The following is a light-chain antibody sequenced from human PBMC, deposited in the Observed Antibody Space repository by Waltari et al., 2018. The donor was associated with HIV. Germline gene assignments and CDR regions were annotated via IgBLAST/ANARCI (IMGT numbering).Light chain of an antibody. CDR3: QSAGGGGTYR. J-gene: IGLJ2*01. CDR1: ALSKEY. V-gene: IGLV3-25*03. Sequence: SYDLTQPPSVSVSPGQTARITCFGEALSKEYTFWHQQKAGQAPLLVIHKDTERASGIPERFSGSTSGRLVTLTIDDVEPDDEADYYYQSAGGGGTYRFGGGTKLTVL. CDR2: KDT.